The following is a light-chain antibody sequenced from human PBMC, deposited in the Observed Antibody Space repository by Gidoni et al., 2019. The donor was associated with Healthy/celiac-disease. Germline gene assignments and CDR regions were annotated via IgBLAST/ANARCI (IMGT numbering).Light chain of an antibody. J-gene: IGKJ4*01. CDR2: GAS. CDR3: QQYGSSQLT. V-gene: IGKV3-20*01. Sequence: EIVLTQSPGTLSLSPGERATLSCRASQSVSSSYLAWYQQKPGQAPRLLIYGASSRATGIPDRFSGSGSETDFTLTISRLEPEDFAVYYCQQYGSSQLTFXGXTKVEIK. CDR1: QSVSSSY.